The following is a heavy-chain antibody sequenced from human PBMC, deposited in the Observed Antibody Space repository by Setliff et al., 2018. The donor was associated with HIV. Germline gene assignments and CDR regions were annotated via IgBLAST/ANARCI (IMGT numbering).Heavy chain of an antibody. V-gene: IGHV4-31*03. Sequence: SETLSLTCTVSGGSISSGGYYWSWIRQHPGKGLEWIGYIYYSGSTYYNPSLKSRLTISLDTSTNKFSLKLSSVTAADTAVYYCARRGHRSIYDPYQYNYFDPWGQGTLVTVSS. CDR3: ARRGHRSIYDPYQYNYFDP. J-gene: IGHJ5*02. D-gene: IGHD5-18*01. CDR1: GGSISSGGYY. CDR2: IYYSGST.